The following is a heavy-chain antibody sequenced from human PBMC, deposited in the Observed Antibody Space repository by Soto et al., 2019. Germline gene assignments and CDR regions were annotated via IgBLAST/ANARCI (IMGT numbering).Heavy chain of an antibody. V-gene: IGHV3-13*05. J-gene: IGHJ6*02. CDR1: GFTFRNYD. Sequence: EVQLVESGGGLVQPGGSLRLSCEASGFTFRNYDMHWVRQGTGKGLEWVSGISAAGDPDYADSVEGGFTTSRENAQNSFFLQMNSLRVGDTAVYYCARTDRDFYGLDVWGQGTTVIVSS. CDR2: ISAAGDP. CDR3: ARTDRDFYGLDV.